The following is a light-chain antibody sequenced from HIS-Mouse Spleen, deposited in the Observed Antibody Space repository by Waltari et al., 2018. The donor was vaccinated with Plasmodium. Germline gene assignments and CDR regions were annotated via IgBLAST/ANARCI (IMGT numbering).Light chain of an antibody. V-gene: IGLV3-27*01. CDR1: VLAKKY. Sequence: SYELTQPSSVSVSPGQTARITCSGAVLAKKYARWFQQKPGQAPVLVLYKDSERPSGLPERFSGSSSGTTVTLTISGAQVEDEADYYCYSAADNNLVFGGGTKLTVL. CDR2: KDS. J-gene: IGLJ3*02. CDR3: YSAADNNLV.